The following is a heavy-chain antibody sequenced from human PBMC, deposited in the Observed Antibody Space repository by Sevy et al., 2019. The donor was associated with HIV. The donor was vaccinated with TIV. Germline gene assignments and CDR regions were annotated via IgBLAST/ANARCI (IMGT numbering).Heavy chain of an antibody. D-gene: IGHD3-3*01. V-gene: IGHV3-7*03. Sequence: GGSLRLSCTASGFTFSGYWMAWVRQAPGKGLEWVANINQDGSEMFFVDSVKGRFTISRDNGNNLLYLQMNSLRDDDTAVYYCVRGTYDFWSGYYNGPKYWGQGTLVTVSS. CDR2: INQDGSEM. CDR1: GFTFSGYW. CDR3: VRGTYDFWSGYYNGPKY. J-gene: IGHJ4*02.